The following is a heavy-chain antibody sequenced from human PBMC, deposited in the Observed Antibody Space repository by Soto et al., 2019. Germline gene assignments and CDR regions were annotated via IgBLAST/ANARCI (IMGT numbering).Heavy chain of an antibody. CDR3: ARDGIAAAGTSLFDL. Sequence: ASVKVSCKASGYTFTSHAMHWVRQAPGQRLEWMGWINAGNGNTKYSQKFQGRATITTDTSASTAYMELSSLRSEDTAVYYCARDGIAAAGTSLFDLWGQGSLVTGSS. J-gene: IGHJ5*02. V-gene: IGHV1-3*01. CDR1: GYTFTSHA. D-gene: IGHD6-13*01. CDR2: INAGNGNT.